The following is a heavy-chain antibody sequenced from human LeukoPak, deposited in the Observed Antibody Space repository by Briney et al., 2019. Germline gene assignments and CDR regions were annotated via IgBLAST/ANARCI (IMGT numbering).Heavy chain of an antibody. CDR2: ISGSGGST. V-gene: IGHV3-23*01. CDR3: AKDPRYSGSYSFDY. D-gene: IGHD1-26*01. J-gene: IGHJ4*02. CDR1: GFTFSSYA. Sequence: GGSLRLSCAASGFTFSSYAMSWVRQAPGKGLEWVSAISGSGGSTYCADSVKGRFTISRDNSKNTLYLQMNSLRAEDTAVYYCAKDPRYSGSYSFDYWGQGTLVTVSS.